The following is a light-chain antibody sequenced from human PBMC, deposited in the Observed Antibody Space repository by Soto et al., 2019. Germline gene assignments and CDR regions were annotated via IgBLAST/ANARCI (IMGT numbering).Light chain of an antibody. CDR3: SSYTTSNTRQIV. CDR1: SSDVDGYNY. V-gene: IGLV2-14*03. Sequence: QSVLTQPASVYGSPGQSINISCTGTSSDVDGYNYVSWYQHHPGKAPKLIIYDVSNRPSGVSNPFSGSKSGNTASLTISGLQPEDEADYYCSSYTTSNTRQIVFGTGTKVTVL. J-gene: IGLJ1*01. CDR2: DVS.